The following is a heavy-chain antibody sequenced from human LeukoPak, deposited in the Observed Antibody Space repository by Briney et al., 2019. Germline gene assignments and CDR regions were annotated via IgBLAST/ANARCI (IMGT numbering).Heavy chain of an antibody. J-gene: IGHJ4*02. D-gene: IGHD3-22*01. Sequence: PGGYLRLACAASGFTCTDFAMNWVRQAPGVGLEWVSGIGGGGTNTDYADSVKGRFTISRDNSKNTLTLQMSSLRADDTAVYFCAKDARGYHRPIDHWGQGILVTVSS. CDR2: IGGGGTNT. CDR3: AKDARGYHRPIDH. CDR1: GFTCTDFA. V-gene: IGHV3-23*01.